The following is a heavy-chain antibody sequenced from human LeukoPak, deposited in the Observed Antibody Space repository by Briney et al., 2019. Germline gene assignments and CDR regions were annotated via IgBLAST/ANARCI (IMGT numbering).Heavy chain of an antibody. D-gene: IGHD3-22*01. CDR2: IRYDGSNK. CDR3: ARDTYYYDSSGYYLGY. J-gene: IGHJ4*02. V-gene: IGHV3-30*02. Sequence: GGSLRLSCAASGFTFSSYGMHWVRQAPGKGLEWVAFIRYDGSNKYYADSVKGRFTISRDNSKNTLYLQMNSLRAEDTAVYYCARDTYYYDSSGYYLGYWGQGTLVTVSS. CDR1: GFTFSSYG.